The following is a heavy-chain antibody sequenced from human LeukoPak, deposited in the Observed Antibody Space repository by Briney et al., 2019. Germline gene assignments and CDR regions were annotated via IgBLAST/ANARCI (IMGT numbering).Heavy chain of an antibody. CDR1: GASINNYY. J-gene: IGHJ4*03. CDR2: IYSTGDT. CDR3: ARGSRVYDRSGFHTWHDY. D-gene: IGHD3-22*01. Sequence: SETLSLTCTVSGASINNYYWSWVRQPPLKGLEWMGYIYSTGDTSYNPSLESRVSISMDTSKNHFSLEITSVTAADTAVYYCARGSRVYDRSGFHTWHDYWGHGTLVTVSS. V-gene: IGHV4-59*01.